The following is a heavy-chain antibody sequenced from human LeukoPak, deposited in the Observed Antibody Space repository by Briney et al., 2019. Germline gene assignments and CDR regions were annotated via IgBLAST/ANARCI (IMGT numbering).Heavy chain of an antibody. CDR1: GYTFTSYG. J-gene: IGHJ6*02. CDR2: ISAYNGNT. CDR3: ARDTTGRIAALWGGDYYYGMDV. V-gene: IGHV1-18*01. D-gene: IGHD6-6*01. Sequence: ASVKVSCKASGYTFTSYGISWVRQAPGQGLEWMGWISAYNGNTNYAQKLQGRVTMTTDTSTSTAYMELRSLRSDDTAVYYCARDTTGRIAALWGGDYYYGMDVWGQGTTVTVSS.